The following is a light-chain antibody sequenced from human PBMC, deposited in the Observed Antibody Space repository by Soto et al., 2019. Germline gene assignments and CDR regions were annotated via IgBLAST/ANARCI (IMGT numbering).Light chain of an antibody. CDR3: QQYNKWPLIT. CDR1: QSLSSN. V-gene: IGKV3-15*01. Sequence: EVVMTQSPATLSVSPGERATLSCRASQSLSSNLAWYQQKPGQTPRLLIYGASTRATGVPARFSCSGSGTDFTLTISSLQSEDFAVYFCQQYNKWPLITFGQGTRLEIK. CDR2: GAS. J-gene: IGKJ5*01.